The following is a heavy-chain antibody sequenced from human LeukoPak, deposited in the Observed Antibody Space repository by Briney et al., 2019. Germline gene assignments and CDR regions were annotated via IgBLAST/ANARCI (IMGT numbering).Heavy chain of an antibody. D-gene: IGHD3-22*01. CDR1: GYTFTSYS. Sequence: ASVKASCKASGYTFTSYSISWVRQAPGQGLEWMGWISAYNGNTNYAQKLQGRVTMTTDTSTSTAYMELRSLRSDDTAVYYCARVRLPHDNYYDSSGYYGYWGQGTLVTVSS. V-gene: IGHV1-18*01. CDR3: ARVRLPHDNYYDSSGYYGY. CDR2: ISAYNGNT. J-gene: IGHJ4*02.